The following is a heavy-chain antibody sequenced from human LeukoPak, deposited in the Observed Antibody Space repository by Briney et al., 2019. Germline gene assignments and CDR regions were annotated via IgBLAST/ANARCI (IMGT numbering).Heavy chain of an antibody. Sequence: GGSLRLSCAASGFTFSSYAMSWVRQAPGKGLEWVSAISGSGGSTYYADSVKGRFTISRDNSKNTLYLQMNSLRAEDTAVYYCAKGYDFWSGYAPPYYFDYWGQGTLVTVSS. CDR2: ISGSGGST. CDR3: AKGYDFWSGYAPPYYFDY. D-gene: IGHD3-3*01. V-gene: IGHV3-23*01. CDR1: GFTFSSYA. J-gene: IGHJ4*02.